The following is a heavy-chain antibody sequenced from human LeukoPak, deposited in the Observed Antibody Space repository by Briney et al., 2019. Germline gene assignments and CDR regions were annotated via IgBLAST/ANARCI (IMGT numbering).Heavy chain of an antibody. Sequence: KPSETLSLTCTVSGASISGTSYYWTWPRQHPGEGLEWLGFIHYSGSIYYNPSLSSRLMISADKAKNQMSLKLSSVTAADTAVYYCAAGGGTAKGGEYWGQGTQVTVSS. V-gene: IGHV4-31*02. CDR2: IHYSGSI. CDR1: GASISGTSYY. J-gene: IGHJ4*02. CDR3: AAGGGTAKGGEY. D-gene: IGHD5-18*01.